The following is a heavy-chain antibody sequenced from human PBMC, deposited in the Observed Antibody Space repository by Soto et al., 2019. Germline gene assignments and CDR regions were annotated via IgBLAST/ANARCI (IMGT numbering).Heavy chain of an antibody. CDR1: GGTFSSYA. J-gene: IGHJ6*02. CDR3: ASGLGGSLSAPLVGATIGGMDV. Sequence: QVQLVQSGAEVKKPGSSVKVSCKASGGTFSSYAISWVRQAPGQGLEWMGGIIPIFGTANYAQKFQGRVKITADESPGTAYMESSSLRSEDTAGYYWASGLGGSLSAPLVGATIGGMDVWGQGTTVTVSS. V-gene: IGHV1-69*12. D-gene: IGHD1-26*01. CDR2: IIPIFGTA.